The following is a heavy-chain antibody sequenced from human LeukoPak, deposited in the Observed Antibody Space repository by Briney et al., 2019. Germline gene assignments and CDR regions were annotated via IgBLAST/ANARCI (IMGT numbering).Heavy chain of an antibody. J-gene: IGHJ4*02. CDR2: ISSSGSTI. V-gene: IGHV3-48*03. D-gene: IGHD5-12*01. Sequence: GGSLRLSCAASGFTFSSYEMNWVRQAPGKGLEWVSYISSSGSTIYYADSVKGRFTISRDNAKNSLYLQMNSLRAEDTAVYYCARGQVRSGYDPPHYWGQGTLVTVSS. CDR1: GFTFSSYE. CDR3: ARGQVRSGYDPPHY.